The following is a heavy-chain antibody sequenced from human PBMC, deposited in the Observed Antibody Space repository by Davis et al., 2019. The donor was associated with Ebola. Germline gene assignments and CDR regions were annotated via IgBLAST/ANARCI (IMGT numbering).Heavy chain of an antibody. V-gene: IGHV3-43D*03. J-gene: IGHJ4*02. CDR3: TAYDSTFRNY. D-gene: IGHD3-22*01. Sequence: PGGSLRLSCAASGFTFGDYAMHWVRQAPGKGLEWVSLISWDGRSTAYADSVRDRFSITSDNSRNFLYLQMNGLRAEDTALYYCTAYDSTFRNYWGQGTLVTVSS. CDR2: ISWDGRST. CDR1: GFTFGDYA.